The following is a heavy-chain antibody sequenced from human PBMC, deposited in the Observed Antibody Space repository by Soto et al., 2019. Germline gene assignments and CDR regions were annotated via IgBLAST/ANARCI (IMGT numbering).Heavy chain of an antibody. V-gene: IGHV1-69*05. J-gene: IGHJ4*02. D-gene: IGHD1-26*01. CDR3: ARYPHSLDY. CDR2: IIPIFGTA. CDR1: GGTFSSYA. Sequence: SVKVSCKASGGTFSSYAISWVRQAPGQGLEWMGGIIPIFGTANYAQKFQGRFTISRDNAKSSLYLQMNSLRDDDTAVYYCARYPHSLDYWGPGTLVTVSS.